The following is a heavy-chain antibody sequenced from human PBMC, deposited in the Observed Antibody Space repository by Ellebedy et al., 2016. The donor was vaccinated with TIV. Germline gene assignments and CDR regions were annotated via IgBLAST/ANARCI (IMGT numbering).Heavy chain of an antibody. V-gene: IGHV3-23*01. CDR1: GFTFSSYA. J-gene: IGHJ4*02. CDR2: INANGVSI. CDR3: ASSRYHYYLGTTIFAY. Sequence: GESLKISCAASGFTFSSYAMSWVRQAPGQGLEWVSGINANGVSIAYADSVKGRFTISRDNSKDTLFLQMNSLRAEDTAVYYCASSRYHYYLGTTIFAYWGQGALVTVSS. D-gene: IGHD3-10*01.